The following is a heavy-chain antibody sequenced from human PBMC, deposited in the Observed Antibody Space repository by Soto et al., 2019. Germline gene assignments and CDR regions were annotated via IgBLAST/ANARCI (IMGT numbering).Heavy chain of an antibody. Sequence: GGSLRLSCAASGFTFSNYGMNWVRQAPGKGLERVSAITGSGDKTCYADSVKGRFTISRDNSKNTLYLQMNSLRAEDTAVYYCTKYLLPSSYYFDPWGQGTLVTVSS. CDR1: GFTFSNYG. J-gene: IGHJ4*02. CDR2: ITGSGDKT. D-gene: IGHD6-6*01. CDR3: TKYLLPSSYYFDP. V-gene: IGHV3-23*01.